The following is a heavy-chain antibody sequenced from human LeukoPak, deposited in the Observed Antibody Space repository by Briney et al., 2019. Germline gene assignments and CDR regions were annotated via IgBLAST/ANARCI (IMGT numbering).Heavy chain of an antibody. D-gene: IGHD3-16*01. Sequence: ASVKVSCKASGYTFTSYGISWVRQAPGQGLEWMGWISAYKGNTNYAQKLQGRGTMTTDTSTSTAYMELRSLRSDDTAVYYCARDFEGLGEWSHPYYMDVWGKGTTVTVSS. CDR3: ARDFEGLGEWSHPYYMDV. CDR1: GYTFTSYG. J-gene: IGHJ6*03. V-gene: IGHV1-18*01. CDR2: ISAYKGNT.